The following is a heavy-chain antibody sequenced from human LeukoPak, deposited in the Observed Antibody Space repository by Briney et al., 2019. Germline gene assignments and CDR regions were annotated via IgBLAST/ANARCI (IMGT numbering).Heavy chain of an antibody. D-gene: IGHD3-10*01. CDR2: IYYSGRT. CDR1: CGSISSSSYY. Sequence: KPSETQFLTCTVSCGSISSSSYYWGRSPPPPGKGLGWIGIIYYSGRTYYNPSLKSRVTISVDTSKNQFSLKLSSVTAADTAVYYCARHSRGEGTPSGYWGQGTLVTVSS. CDR3: ARHSRGEGTPSGY. V-gene: IGHV4-39*01. J-gene: IGHJ4*02.